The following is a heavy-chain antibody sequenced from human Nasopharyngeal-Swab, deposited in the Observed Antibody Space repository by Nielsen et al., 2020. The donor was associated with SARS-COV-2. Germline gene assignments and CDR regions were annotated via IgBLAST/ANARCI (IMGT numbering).Heavy chain of an antibody. Sequence: GSLRLSCTVSGGSISSSSYYWGWIRQPPGKRLEWIGSIYYSGSTYYNPFLKSRVTISVDTSKNQFSLKLSSVTAADTAVYYCARHRRGGIVATPWYFDLWGRGTLVTVSS. D-gene: IGHD5-12*01. CDR1: GGSISSSSYY. J-gene: IGHJ2*01. V-gene: IGHV4-39*01. CDR3: ARHRRGGIVATPWYFDL. CDR2: IYYSGST.